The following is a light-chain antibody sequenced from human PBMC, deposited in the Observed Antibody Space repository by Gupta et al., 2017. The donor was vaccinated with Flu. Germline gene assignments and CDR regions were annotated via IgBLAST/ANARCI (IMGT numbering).Light chain of an antibody. CDR3: QEYGSSPTWT. CDR1: QSVSRNF. CDR2: GAS. J-gene: IGKJ1*01. Sequence: TLSLSPGGRATLSCRASQSVSRNFLAWYQQRPGQSPRLLIYGASSRATGIPDRFIGSGSGTDFTLTINRLEPEDFAVYYCQEYGSSPTWTFGQGT. V-gene: IGKV3-20*01.